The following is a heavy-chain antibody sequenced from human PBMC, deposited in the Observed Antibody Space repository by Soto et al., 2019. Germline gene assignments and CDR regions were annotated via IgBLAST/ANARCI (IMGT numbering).Heavy chain of an antibody. J-gene: IGHJ3*02. CDR2: IAPSVGST. Sequence: QVHLVQSGAEVQTPGASVTLSCKASGDIFTSHYMHWLRQAPGQGLEWMGYIAPSVGSTAYAQEFQGRVTMTRDMSSSSVYIELSSLRSDDTAMYYCASEKGGFDIWGQGTVVTVSS. CDR3: ASEKGGFDI. V-gene: IGHV1-46*01. CDR1: GDIFTSHY. D-gene: IGHD2-15*01.